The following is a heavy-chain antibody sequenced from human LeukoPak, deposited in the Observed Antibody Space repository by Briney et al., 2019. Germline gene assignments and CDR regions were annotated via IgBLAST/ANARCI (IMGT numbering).Heavy chain of an antibody. D-gene: IGHD1-26*01. CDR1: GLTFSSHW. Sequence: GGSLRLSCEASGLTFSSHWMSWVRQAPGKGLEWVANIKEDGSEKYYVDYVKGRFTISRDNAKNSLCLQINSLRAEDTAMYYCATYSGSRSYGYWGQGSLVTVSS. J-gene: IGHJ4*02. CDR3: ATYSGSRSYGY. V-gene: IGHV3-7*01. CDR2: IKEDGSEK.